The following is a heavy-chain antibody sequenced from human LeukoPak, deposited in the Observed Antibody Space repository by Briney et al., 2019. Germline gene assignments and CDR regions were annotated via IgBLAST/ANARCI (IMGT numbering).Heavy chain of an antibody. V-gene: IGHV4-59*01. Sequence: SETLSLTCTVSGGSISSYYWSWIRQPPGKGLEWIGYIYYSGSINYNPSLKSRVTISVDTSKNQFSLKLSSVTAADTAVYYCARGFNWFGPWGQGTLVTVSS. CDR1: GGSISSYY. J-gene: IGHJ5*02. CDR3: ARGFNWFGP. CDR2: IYYSGSI.